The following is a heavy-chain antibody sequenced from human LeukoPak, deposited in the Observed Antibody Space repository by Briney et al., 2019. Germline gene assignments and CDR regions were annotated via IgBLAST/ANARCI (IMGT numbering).Heavy chain of an antibody. CDR1: GGSISSYY. CDR2: IYYSGST. Sequence: SETLSLTCTVSGGSISSYYWSWIRQPPGKGLEWIGYIYYSGSTNYNPSLKGRVTISVDTSKNQFSLKLSSVTAADTAVYYCARGSRAPSLRWFDPWGQGTLVTVSS. CDR3: ARGSRAPSLRWFDP. V-gene: IGHV4-59*01. D-gene: IGHD3-10*01. J-gene: IGHJ5*02.